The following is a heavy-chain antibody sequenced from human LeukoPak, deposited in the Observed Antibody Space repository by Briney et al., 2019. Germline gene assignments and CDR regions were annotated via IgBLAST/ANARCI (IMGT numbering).Heavy chain of an antibody. CDR1: GGSISSYY. J-gene: IGHJ5*02. D-gene: IGHD6-19*01. V-gene: IGHV4-59*01. CDR2: IYCSGST. Sequence: PSETLSLTCTVSGGSISSYYWSWIRQPPGKGLEWIGYIYCSGSTNYNPSLKSRVTISVDTSKNQFSLKLSSVTAADTAVYYCARGVSSGWYVLGFDPWGQGTLVTVSS. CDR3: ARGVSSGWYVLGFDP.